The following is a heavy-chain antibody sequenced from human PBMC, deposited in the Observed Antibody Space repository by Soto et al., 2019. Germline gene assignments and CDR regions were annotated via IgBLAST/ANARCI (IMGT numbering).Heavy chain of an antibody. CDR3: TIRAPFSYDDLGYFFDY. J-gene: IGHJ4*02. CDR2: IRSKTNSYAT. D-gene: IGHD3-22*01. Sequence: EVQLVESGGALVQPGGSLKLSCAASGFTFSASAMHWVRQASGKGLEWVGRIRSKTNSYATTYAASVTGRFTISRDDSKNTAYLQMNSLKTADTAMYYCTIRAPFSYDDLGYFFDYWGQGTLVTVSS. V-gene: IGHV3-73*02. CDR1: GFTFSASA.